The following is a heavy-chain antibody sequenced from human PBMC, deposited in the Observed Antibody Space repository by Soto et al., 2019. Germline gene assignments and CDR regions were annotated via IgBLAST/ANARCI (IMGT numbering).Heavy chain of an antibody. CDR1: GFTFSSYG. J-gene: IGHJ4*02. V-gene: IGHV3-33*01. CDR3: ARGGGSSTSCFLFDY. CDR2: IWYDGSNK. Sequence: SLRLSCAASGFTFSSYGMHWFRQAPVKGLEWVAVIWYDGSNKYYADSVKGRFTISRDNAKNSLYLQMNRLRDEDTAVYYCARGGGSSTSCFLFDYWAQGTLVTVPS. D-gene: IGHD2-2*01.